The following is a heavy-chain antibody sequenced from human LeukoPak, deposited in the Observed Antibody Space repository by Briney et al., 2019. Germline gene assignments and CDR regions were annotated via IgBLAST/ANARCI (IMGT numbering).Heavy chain of an antibody. Sequence: PGGSLRLSCAASGFTFSDYHMTWIRQAPGKGLEWVSYISGSSIYTRYADSVKGRFTISRDNAKNSLYLQMNSLRAEDTAVYYCLRDDSSHFDYWGQGTLVTVSS. V-gene: IGHV3-11*06. CDR2: ISGSSIYT. D-gene: IGHD6-13*01. CDR1: GFTFSDYH. CDR3: LRDDSSHFDY. J-gene: IGHJ4*02.